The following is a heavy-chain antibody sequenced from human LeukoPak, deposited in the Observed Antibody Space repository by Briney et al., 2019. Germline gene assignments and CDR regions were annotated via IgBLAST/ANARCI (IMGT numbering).Heavy chain of an antibody. J-gene: IGHJ3*02. V-gene: IGHV4-34*01. CDR2: INHSGST. CDR1: GGSFSGYY. D-gene: IGHD6-6*01. Sequence: PSETLSPTCAVYGGSFSGYYWSWIRQPPGKGLEWIGEINHSGSTNYNPSLKSRVTISVDTSTNQFSLKLSSVTAADTAVYYCARGSAIAARRKGAFDIWGQGTMVTVSS. CDR3: ARGSAIAARRKGAFDI.